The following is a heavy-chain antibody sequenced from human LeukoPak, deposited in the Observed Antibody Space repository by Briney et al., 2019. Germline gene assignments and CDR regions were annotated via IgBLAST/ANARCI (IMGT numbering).Heavy chain of an antibody. CDR3: ARLGIAAAGTNDY. Sequence: ASVKVSCKASGYTFTDYAMHWVRQAPGQRLEWMGWINTGNGNTKYSQNFQDRVTITRDTSASTAYMDLSSLRSEDTAVYYCARLGIAAAGTNDYWGQGTLVTVSS. J-gene: IGHJ4*02. V-gene: IGHV1-3*04. CDR1: GYTFTDYA. CDR2: INTGNGNT. D-gene: IGHD6-13*01.